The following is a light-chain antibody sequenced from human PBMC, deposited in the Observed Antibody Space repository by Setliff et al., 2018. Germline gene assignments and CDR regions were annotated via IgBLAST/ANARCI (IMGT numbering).Light chain of an antibody. CDR3: SAYAGSNNWGV. J-gene: IGLJ1*01. V-gene: IGLV2-8*01. CDR1: SSDVGGYTY. CDR2: EVT. Sequence: QSALTQPPSASGSPGQSVTISCTGTSSDVGGYTYVSWYQHHPGKAPKLMIYEVTTRPSGVPDRFTGSKSGNTASLTVSGLQAEDEADYYCSAYAGSNNWGVFGTGTKVTVL.